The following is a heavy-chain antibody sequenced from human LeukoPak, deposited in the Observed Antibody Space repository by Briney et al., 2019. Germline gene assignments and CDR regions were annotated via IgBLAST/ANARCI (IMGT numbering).Heavy chain of an antibody. CDR2: IYQSGST. J-gene: IGHJ5*02. Sequence: PSETLSLTCTVSGYSISSGYYWGWIRQPPGKGLEWIGSIYQSGSTYYNPSLKSRVTISVDTSKNQFSLKLSSVTAADTAVYYCARISAGYSSSRTVFNWFDPWGQGTLVTASS. CDR3: ARISAGYSSSRTVFNWFDP. V-gene: IGHV4-38-2*02. D-gene: IGHD6-13*01. CDR1: GYSISSGYY.